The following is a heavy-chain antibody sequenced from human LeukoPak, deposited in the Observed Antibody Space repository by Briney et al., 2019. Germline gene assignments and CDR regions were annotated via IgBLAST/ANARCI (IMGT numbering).Heavy chain of an antibody. CDR1: GFTSSSYG. V-gene: IGHV3-30*18. Sequence: PSGGSLRLSCAASGFTSSSYGMHWVRQAPGKGLEWVAVISYDGSNKYYADSVKGRFTISRDNSKNTLYLQMNSLRAEDTAVYYCAKDRGYYDSHDAFDIWGQGTMVTVSS. J-gene: IGHJ3*02. CDR3: AKDRGYYDSHDAFDI. CDR2: ISYDGSNK. D-gene: IGHD3-22*01.